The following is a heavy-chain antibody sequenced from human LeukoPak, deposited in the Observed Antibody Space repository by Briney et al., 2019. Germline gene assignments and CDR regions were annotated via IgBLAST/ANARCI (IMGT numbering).Heavy chain of an antibody. V-gene: IGHV4-59*01. CDR3: ARDRLRFLEKSYYYGMDV. CDR2: IYYSGST. D-gene: IGHD3-3*01. Sequence: PSETLSLTCTVSGGSISTYYWTWIRQPPGKGLVWIGYIYYSGSTNYNPSLKSRVTTSVDASKNQFSLKLSSVTAADTAVYYCARDRLRFLEKSYYYGMDVWGQGTTVTVSS. CDR1: GGSISTYY. J-gene: IGHJ6*02.